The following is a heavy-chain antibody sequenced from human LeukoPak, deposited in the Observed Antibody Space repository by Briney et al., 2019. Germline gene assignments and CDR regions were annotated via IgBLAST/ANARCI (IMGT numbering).Heavy chain of an antibody. V-gene: IGHV1-18*01. Sequence: ASVKVSCKASGYTFTSYGISWVRQAPGQGLEWMGWISAYNGNTNYAQKLQGRVTMTTDTSTSTAYMELRSLRSDDTAVYYCAREDIVVVPAAETYYYYYYYMDVWGKGTTVTVSS. CDR3: AREDIVVVPAAETYYYYYYYMDV. J-gene: IGHJ6*03. CDR1: GYTFTSYG. D-gene: IGHD2-2*01. CDR2: ISAYNGNT.